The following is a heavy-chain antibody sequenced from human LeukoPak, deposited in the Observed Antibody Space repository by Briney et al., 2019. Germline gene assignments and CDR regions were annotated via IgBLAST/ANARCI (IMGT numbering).Heavy chain of an antibody. CDR3: ARARVGGYVDYYYGMDV. Sequence: SETLSLTCAVYGGSFSGYYWSWIRQPPGKGLEWIGEINHSGSTNYNPSLKSRVTISVDTSKNQFSLKLSSVTAADTAVYYCARARVGGYVDYYYGMDVWGQGTTVTVSS. V-gene: IGHV4-34*01. CDR2: INHSGST. D-gene: IGHD5-12*01. J-gene: IGHJ6*02. CDR1: GGSFSGYY.